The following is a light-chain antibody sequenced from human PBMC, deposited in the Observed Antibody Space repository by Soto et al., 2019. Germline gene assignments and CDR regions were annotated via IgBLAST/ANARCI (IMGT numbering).Light chain of an antibody. CDR2: GTS. CDR1: QSVSSN. V-gene: IGKV3-15*01. Sequence: EVVMTQSPATLSVSPGERATLSCRASQSVSSNLAWYQQKPGQAPRLLIHGTSTRATGVPARFSGSESGRESTLIISSLQSEAFAVYYCHQYNYWPPSFGPGTKVDIK. CDR3: HQYNYWPPS. J-gene: IGKJ3*01.